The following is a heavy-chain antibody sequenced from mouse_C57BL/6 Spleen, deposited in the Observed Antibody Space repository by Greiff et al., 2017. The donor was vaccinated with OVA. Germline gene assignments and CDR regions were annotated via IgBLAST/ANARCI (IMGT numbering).Heavy chain of an antibody. CDR1: GYTFTSYW. CDR3: ARKSLKLAWFAY. J-gene: IGHJ3*01. Sequence: QVQLQQPGAELVKPGASVTLSCKASGYTFTSYWMHWVKQRPGRGLEWIGRIDPISGGTKYNEKFKSKATLTVDKPSSTAYMQLSSLTSEDSAVYYCARKSLKLAWFAYWGQGTLVTVSA. CDR2: IDPISGGT. V-gene: IGHV1-72*01. D-gene: IGHD1-3*01.